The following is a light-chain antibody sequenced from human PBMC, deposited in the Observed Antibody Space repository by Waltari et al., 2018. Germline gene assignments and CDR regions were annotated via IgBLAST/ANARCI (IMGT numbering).Light chain of an antibody. Sequence: SYEVTQPPSVSVSPGQTASVPCSGDELGSKYTSWYQQRPGPSPVVVIYQNTKRPSGIPERFSGSNSGNTATLTISGTQAMDEADYYCQAWDSTIAVFGGGTKLTVL. CDR1: ELGSKY. J-gene: IGLJ2*01. CDR2: QNT. V-gene: IGLV3-1*01. CDR3: QAWDSTIAV.